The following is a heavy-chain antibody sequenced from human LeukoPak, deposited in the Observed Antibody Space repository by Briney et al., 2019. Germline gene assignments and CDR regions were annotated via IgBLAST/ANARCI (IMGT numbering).Heavy chain of an antibody. Sequence: SETLSLTCTVPGGSIRSDDYYWSWIRQPPGKGLEWIGYIHHSGRTYYNPSLNSRVTVSVDTSKNQFSLKLSSVTAADTAVYYCARELGGYFDGYYFDYWGQGTLVTVSS. V-gene: IGHV4-30-4*08. J-gene: IGHJ4*02. D-gene: IGHD3-22*01. CDR2: IHHSGRT. CDR3: ARELGGYFDGYYFDY. CDR1: GGSIRSDDYY.